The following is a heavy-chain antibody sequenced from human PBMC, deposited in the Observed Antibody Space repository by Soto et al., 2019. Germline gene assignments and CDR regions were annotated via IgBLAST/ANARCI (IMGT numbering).Heavy chain of an antibody. J-gene: IGHJ5*02. CDR3: ARDRGLGSGWYGWFDP. V-gene: IGHV4-59*01. Sequence: SETLSLTCTVSGGSISSYFWSWIRQPPGKGLEWIGYIYYSGSTNYNPSLKSRVTISVDTSKNQFSLKLSSVTAADTAVYYCARDRGLGSGWYGWFDPWGQGTLVTVSS. CDR2: IYYSGST. D-gene: IGHD6-19*01. CDR1: GGSISSYF.